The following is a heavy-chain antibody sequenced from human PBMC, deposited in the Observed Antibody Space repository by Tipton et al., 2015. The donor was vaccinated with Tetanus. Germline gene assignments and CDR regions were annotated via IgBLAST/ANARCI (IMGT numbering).Heavy chain of an antibody. J-gene: IGHJ4*02. CDR3: IGAASTTNYFDY. CDR2: IRTKPNNYAS. CDR1: GFAFSRSS. Sequence: SLRLSCLASGFAFSRSSIFWVRQAPGKGPKWVGRIRTKPNNYASAYGASVKGRFIVSRDDSVNTAYLQMNSLKIEDTAVYYCIGAASTTNYFDYWGQGTLVIVSS. V-gene: IGHV3-73*01. D-gene: IGHD1-26*01.